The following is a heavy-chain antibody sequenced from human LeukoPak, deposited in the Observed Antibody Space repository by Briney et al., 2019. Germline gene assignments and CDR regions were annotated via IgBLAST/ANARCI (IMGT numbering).Heavy chain of an antibody. J-gene: IGHJ5*02. D-gene: IGHD2-15*01. CDR3: AKDRLSTPTAPRFDP. V-gene: IGHV3-74*01. CDR2: INSDGSSA. Sequence: GGSLRLSCAASGFTFSSYWMHWVRQAPGKGLVWVSRINSDGSSARYADSVKGRFTISRDNSKNTLYLQMNSLRAEDTALYYCAKDRLSTPTAPRFDPWGQGTQVTVSS. CDR1: GFTFSSYW.